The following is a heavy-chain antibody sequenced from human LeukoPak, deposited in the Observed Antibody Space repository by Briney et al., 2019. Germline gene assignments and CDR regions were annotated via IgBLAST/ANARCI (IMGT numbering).Heavy chain of an antibody. J-gene: IGHJ4*02. D-gene: IGHD3-3*01. Sequence: GSLRLSCAGSAFIFSGHWMHWVRQAPGKGLVWVSGFNSDGSSTHYADSVKGRFTISRDNAKNTLYLQMNSLRAEDTAVYYCARGRYYLDSWGQGTLVTVSA. CDR1: AFIFSGHW. CDR2: FNSDGSST. CDR3: ARGRYYLDS. V-gene: IGHV3-74*01.